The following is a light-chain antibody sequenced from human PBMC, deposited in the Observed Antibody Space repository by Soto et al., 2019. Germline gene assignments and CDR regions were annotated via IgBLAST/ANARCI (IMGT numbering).Light chain of an antibody. CDR1: QSISTW. V-gene: IGKV1-5*03. CDR2: KAS. Sequence: DLQMTQSPSTISASVGDRMSSTCRASQSISTWLAWYQQKPGKAPKLLIYKASSLQSGVPSRFSGSGSGTEFTLTISILQPDDFATYYCQHYNTYSRAFGQGTKVEIK. CDR3: QHYNTYSRA. J-gene: IGKJ1*01.